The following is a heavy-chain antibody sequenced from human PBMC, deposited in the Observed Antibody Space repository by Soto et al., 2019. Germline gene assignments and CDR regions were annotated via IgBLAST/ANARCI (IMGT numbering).Heavy chain of an antibody. CDR1: GFTFSNYP. D-gene: IGHD6-19*01. Sequence: EVQVVESGGGLVQPGGSLRLSCAASGFTFSNYPMHWVRQAPGKGLEYVSAISSNGGSTYYANSVKGRFTISRDNSKNTLYLQMGSLIGEDMAVYYCARDLYTDRISVAVCWGQGTLVTVSS. V-gene: IGHV3-64*01. CDR2: ISSNGGST. J-gene: IGHJ4*02. CDR3: ARDLYTDRISVAVC.